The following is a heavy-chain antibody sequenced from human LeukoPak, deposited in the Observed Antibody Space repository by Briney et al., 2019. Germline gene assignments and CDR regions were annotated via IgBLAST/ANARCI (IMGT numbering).Heavy chain of an antibody. V-gene: IGHV3-21*01. D-gene: IGHD2-2*01. Sequence: GGSLRLSCVASGFTFSSYSMNWVRQPPGKELEWVSSINSSSSYIYYADSVKGRFTISRDNAKNSLYLQMSRLRAEATAVYYCARECTGSTSCYPYWGQGTLVTVSS. J-gene: IGHJ4*02. CDR1: GFTFSSYS. CDR2: INSSSSYI. CDR3: ARECTGSTSCYPY.